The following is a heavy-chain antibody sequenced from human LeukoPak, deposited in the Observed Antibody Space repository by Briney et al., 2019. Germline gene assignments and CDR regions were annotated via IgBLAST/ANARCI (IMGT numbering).Heavy chain of an antibody. V-gene: IGHV1-69*13. J-gene: IGHJ5*02. D-gene: IGHD3-10*01. CDR2: IIPIFGTA. Sequence: GASVKVSCKASGGTFSSYAISWVRQAHGQGLEWMGGIIPIFGTANYAQKFQGRVTVTADESTSTAYMELSSLRSEDTAVYYCAREDYYGSGSYWPWGQGTLVTVSS. CDR3: AREDYYGSGSYWP. CDR1: GGTFSSYA.